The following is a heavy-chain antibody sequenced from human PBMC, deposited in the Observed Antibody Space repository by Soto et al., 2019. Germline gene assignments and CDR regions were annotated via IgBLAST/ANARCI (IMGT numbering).Heavy chain of an antibody. V-gene: IGHV1-24*01. D-gene: IGHD1-26*01. J-gene: IGHJ1*01. CDR1: GYTLTELS. Sequence: ASVKVSCKVSGYTLTELSMHWVRQAPGKGLEWMGGFDPEDGETIYAQKFQGRVTMTEDTSTDTAYMELSSLRSEDTAVYYCATVGIVGATTVYFQHWGQGTLVTVSS. CDR2: FDPEDGET. CDR3: ATVGIVGATTVYFQH.